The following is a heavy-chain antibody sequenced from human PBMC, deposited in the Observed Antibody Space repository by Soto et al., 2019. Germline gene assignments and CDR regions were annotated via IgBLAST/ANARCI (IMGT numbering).Heavy chain of an antibody. CDR2: IYHSGST. Sequence: SETLSLTCAVSGGSISSGGYSWSWIRQPPGKGLEWIGYIYHSGSTYYNPSLKSRVTISVDTSKNQFSLKLRSVTAADTAVYYCARGHLPGGNTFYFDYWDQGTLVNVSS. V-gene: IGHV4-30-2*01. CDR1: GGSISSGGYS. J-gene: IGHJ4*02. CDR3: ARGHLPGGNTFYFDY. D-gene: IGHD2-15*01.